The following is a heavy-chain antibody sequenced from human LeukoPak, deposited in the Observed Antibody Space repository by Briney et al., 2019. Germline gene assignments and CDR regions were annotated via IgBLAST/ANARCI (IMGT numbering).Heavy chain of an antibody. D-gene: IGHD3-10*01. CDR3: ARDGDGSGSYYIR. V-gene: IGHV1-69*04. CDR2: IIPILGIA. Sequence: SVKVSCKASGGTFSSYAISWVRQAPGQGLEWMGRIIPILGIANYAQKFQGRVTITADKSTSTAYMELSSLRSEDTAVYYCARDGDGSGSYYIRWGQGTLVTVSS. J-gene: IGHJ4*02. CDR1: GGTFSSYA.